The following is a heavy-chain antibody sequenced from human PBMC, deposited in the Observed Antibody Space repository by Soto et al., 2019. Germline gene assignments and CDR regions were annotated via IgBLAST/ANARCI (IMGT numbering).Heavy chain of an antibody. Sequence: EVQLLESGGGLVQPGGSLRLACAASGFSFSSCAMVWVRQAPGKGLESVSVISARGGSSYFADPVKGRFTISRDMSKNVLSLEINSLSAEDPATYFCAKGSVEYCASVDHWGHRTLALVSS. D-gene: IGHD2-21*01. CDR3: AKGSVEYCASVDH. J-gene: IGHJ4*01. V-gene: IGHV3-23*01. CDR2: ISARGGSS. CDR1: GFSFSSCA.